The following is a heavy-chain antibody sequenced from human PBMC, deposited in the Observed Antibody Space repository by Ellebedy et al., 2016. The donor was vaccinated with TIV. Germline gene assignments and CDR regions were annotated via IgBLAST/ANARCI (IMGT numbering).Heavy chain of an antibody. V-gene: IGHV3-7*01. CDR1: GFSFSSYW. Sequence: GESLKISXGASGFSFSSYWMTWVRQAPGKGLEWVANIKQDGSEKYYVDSVKGRFTISRDNAKNSLYLQMNSLTAEDTAMYYCARGGSDAFDIWGQGTMVTVSS. J-gene: IGHJ3*02. D-gene: IGHD3-10*01. CDR3: ARGGSDAFDI. CDR2: IKQDGSEK.